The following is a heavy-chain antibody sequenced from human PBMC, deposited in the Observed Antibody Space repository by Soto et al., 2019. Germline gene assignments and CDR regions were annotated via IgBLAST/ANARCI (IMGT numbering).Heavy chain of an antibody. CDR2: IIPIFGTA. J-gene: IGHJ6*02. CDR3: ASAYIPAAPYYGMDV. CDR1: GGTFSSYA. D-gene: IGHD2-2*01. V-gene: IGHV1-69*13. Sequence: GASVKVSCKASGGTFSSYAISWVRQAPGQGLEWMGGIIPIFGTANYAQKFQGRVTITADESTSTAYMELSSLRSEDTAVYYCASAYIPAAPYYGMDVWGQGTTVTVSS.